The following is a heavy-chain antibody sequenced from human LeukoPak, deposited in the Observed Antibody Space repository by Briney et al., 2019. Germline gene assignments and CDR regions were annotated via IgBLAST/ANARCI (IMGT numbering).Heavy chain of an antibody. D-gene: IGHD3-9*01. CDR1: GFTVSSNY. Sequence: GGSLRLSCAASGFTVSSNYMSWVRQAPGKGLEWVSVIYSGGSTYYADSVKGRFTISRDNSKNTLYLQMNSLRAEDTAVYYCARDPIISEYYDILTAIPFDYWGQGTLVTVSS. J-gene: IGHJ4*02. CDR3: ARDPIISEYYDILTAIPFDY. CDR2: IYSGGST. V-gene: IGHV3-66*01.